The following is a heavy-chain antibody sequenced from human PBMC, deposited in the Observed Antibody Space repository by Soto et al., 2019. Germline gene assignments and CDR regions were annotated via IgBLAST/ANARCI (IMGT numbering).Heavy chain of an antibody. D-gene: IGHD3-10*01. CDR2: IYYSGST. V-gene: IGHV4-31*03. CDR3: ARGGISNITMVRGADYYYGMDV. CDR1: VGSISSGGYY. Sequence: SETLSLTCTVSVGSISSGGYYWSWIRQHPGKGLEWIGHIYYSGSTYYNPSLKSRVTISVDTSKNQFSLKLSSVTAADTAVYYCARGGISNITMVRGADYYYGMDVWGQGTTVTVSS. J-gene: IGHJ6*02.